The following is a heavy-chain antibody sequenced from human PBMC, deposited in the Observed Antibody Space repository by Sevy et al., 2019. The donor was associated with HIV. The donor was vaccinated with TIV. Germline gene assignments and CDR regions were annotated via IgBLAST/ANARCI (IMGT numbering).Heavy chain of an antibody. CDR1: GFTFSSYA. CDR3: ARWQLERRGFDY. V-gene: IGHV3-30-3*01. D-gene: IGHD1-1*01. Sequence: GGSLRLSCAASGFTFSSYAMHWVRQAPGKGLEWVAVISYEGSNKYYADSVKGRFTISRDNSKNTLYLQMNSLRAEDTAVYYCARWQLERRGFDYWGQGTLVTVSS. J-gene: IGHJ4*02. CDR2: ISYEGSNK.